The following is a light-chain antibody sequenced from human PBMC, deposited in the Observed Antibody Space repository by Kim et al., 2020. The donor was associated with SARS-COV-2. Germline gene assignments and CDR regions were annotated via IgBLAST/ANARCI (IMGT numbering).Light chain of an antibody. CDR2: DAS. Sequence: LSLSPGKSTTLSCRASQSLASYLAWYQQKPGQPPRLLIYDASIRATGVPARFSGSGSGTDFTLTISTLEPEDFAVYYCQQRNNWPAFGGGTKVEI. J-gene: IGKJ4*01. CDR1: QSLASY. V-gene: IGKV3-11*01. CDR3: QQRNNWPA.